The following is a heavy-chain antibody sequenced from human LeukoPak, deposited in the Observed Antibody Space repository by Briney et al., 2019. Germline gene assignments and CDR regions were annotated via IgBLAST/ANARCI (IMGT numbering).Heavy chain of an antibody. CDR3: AKEGDSSSWNGISYYYYYMDV. Sequence: PGGSLRLSCAASGFTFSSYGMQWVRQAPGKGLVGGAVISYDGSNKYYADSVKGRFTISRDNSKNTLYLQMNSLRAEDTAVFYCAKEGDSSSWNGISYYYYYMDVWGKGTTVTVSS. V-gene: IGHV3-30*18. J-gene: IGHJ6*03. D-gene: IGHD6-13*01. CDR2: ISYDGSNK. CDR1: GFTFSSYG.